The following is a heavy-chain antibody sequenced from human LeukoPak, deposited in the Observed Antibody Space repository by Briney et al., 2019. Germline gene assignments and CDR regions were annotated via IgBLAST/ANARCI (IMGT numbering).Heavy chain of an antibody. CDR2: NYYSGST. CDR1: GGSISSGDYY. CDR3: ARAGIYGSGSYSPNWFDP. V-gene: IGHV4-30-4*08. D-gene: IGHD3-10*01. Sequence: PSQTLSLTCTVSGGSISSGDYYWSWIRQPPGKGLEWIGYNYYSGSTYYNPSLKSRVTISVDTSKNQFSLKLSSVTAADTAVYYCARAGIYGSGSYSPNWFDPWGQGTLVTVSS. J-gene: IGHJ5*02.